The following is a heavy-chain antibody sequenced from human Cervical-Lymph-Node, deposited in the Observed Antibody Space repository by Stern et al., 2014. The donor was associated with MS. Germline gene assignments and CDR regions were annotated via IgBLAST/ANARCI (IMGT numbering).Heavy chain of an antibody. J-gene: IGHJ6*02. Sequence: DQLLASGAAVKKPRSSLKVSCTVSGGPFNPYAIRWVRQLLGPGLEWMGRVILIFDTTNDTQKFQGRVTITADESTTTAYMELSSLRSEDTAVYFCARNQLGETNGQYYFYGMDVWGQGTTVTVSS. CDR3: ARNQLGETNGQYYFYGMDV. V-gene: IGHV1-69*01. CDR2: VILIFDTT. D-gene: IGHD3-16*01. CDR1: GGPFNPYA.